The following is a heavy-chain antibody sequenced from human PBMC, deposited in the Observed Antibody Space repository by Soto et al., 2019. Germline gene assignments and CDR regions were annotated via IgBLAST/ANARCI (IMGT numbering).Heavy chain of an antibody. J-gene: IGHJ4*02. CDR2: LPEIGTNT. D-gene: IGHD1-26*01. Sequence: EVQLLESGGGLVQPGGSLRLSCAASGFTFSNYGMSWVRQATGKGLEWVSALPEIGTNTYYADSVKGRFTISRDNSKNTLFPQIHNLRSGDTAVYYCAKKSGVGATLVFDYWGQGTLVTVSS. CDR1: GFTFSNYG. V-gene: IGHV3-23*01. CDR3: AKKSGVGATLVFDY.